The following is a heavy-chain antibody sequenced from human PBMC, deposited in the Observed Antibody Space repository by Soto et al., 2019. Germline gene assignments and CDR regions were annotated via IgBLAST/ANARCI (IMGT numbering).Heavy chain of an antibody. D-gene: IGHD6-13*01. CDR2: IYSGGST. V-gene: IGHV3-66*01. CDR1: GFTVTSND. J-gene: IGHJ4*02. Sequence: EGSLRLSWAASGFTVTSNDMSWVRQAPGKGLEWVSVIYSGGSTYYADSAKGRFTISRDNSKNTLYLQMNSLRAEDTAVYYCARESPGGSSSNWGQGT. CDR3: ARESPGGSSSN.